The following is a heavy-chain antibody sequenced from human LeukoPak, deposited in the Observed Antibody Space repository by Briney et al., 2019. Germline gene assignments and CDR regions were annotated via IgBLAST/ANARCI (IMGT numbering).Heavy chain of an antibody. CDR1: GFTVSSNY. V-gene: IGHV3-53*01. Sequence: GGSLRLSCAASGFTVSSNYMSWVRQAPGKGLEWVSVIYSGGSTYYADSVKGRFTISRDNAKNSLYLQMNSLRAEDTAVYYCATLGMQWPTSNDYWGQGTLVTVSS. D-gene: IGHD6-19*01. CDR2: IYSGGST. J-gene: IGHJ4*02. CDR3: ATLGMQWPTSNDY.